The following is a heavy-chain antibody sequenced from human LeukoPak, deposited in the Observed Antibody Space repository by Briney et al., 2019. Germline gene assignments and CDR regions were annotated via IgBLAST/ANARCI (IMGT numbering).Heavy chain of an antibody. D-gene: IGHD2-2*01. CDR3: ARAKRLKCSSTSCYLFDY. V-gene: IGHV4-34*01. CDR1: AGSFSGYY. J-gene: IGHJ4*02. CDR2: INHSGST. Sequence: PSETLSLTCAVYAGSFSGYYWSWIRQPPGKGLGWIGEINHSGSTNYNPSLKSRVTISVDTSKNQFSLKLSAVTAADTAVYYCARAKRLKCSSTSCYLFDYWGQGTLVTVSS.